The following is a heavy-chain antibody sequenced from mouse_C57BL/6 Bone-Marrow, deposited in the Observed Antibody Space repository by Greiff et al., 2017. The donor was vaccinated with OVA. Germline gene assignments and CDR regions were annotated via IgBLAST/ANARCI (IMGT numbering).Heavy chain of an antibody. CDR2: SRNKANDYTT. D-gene: IGHD1-1*01. V-gene: IGHV7-1*01. CDR1: GFTFSDFY. J-gene: IGHJ3*01. CDR3: ARDATTVRFAY. Sequence: EVMLVESGGGLVQSGRSLRLSCATSGFTFSDFYMEWVRQAPGKGLEWIAASRNKANDYTTEYSASVKGRFIVSRDTSQSILYLQMNALRAEDTAIYYCARDATTVRFAYWGQGTLVTVSA.